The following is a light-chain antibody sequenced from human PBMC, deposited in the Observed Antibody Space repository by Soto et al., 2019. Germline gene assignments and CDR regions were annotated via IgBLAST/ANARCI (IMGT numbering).Light chain of an antibody. J-gene: IGKJ1*01. CDR3: QQYYSYAVT. CDR2: AAS. CDR1: QGISSY. Sequence: AIRMTQSPSSLSASTGDRVTITCRASQGISSYLAWYQQKPGKAPKLLIYAASTLQSRVPSRFSGSGSGTDFTLTISCLQSEDFATYYCQQYYSYAVTFGQGTKVEIK. V-gene: IGKV1-8*01.